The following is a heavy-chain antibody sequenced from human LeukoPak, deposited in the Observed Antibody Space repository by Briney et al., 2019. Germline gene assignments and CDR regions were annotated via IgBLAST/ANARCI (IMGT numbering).Heavy chain of an antibody. D-gene: IGHD1-1*01. Sequence: PGGSLRLSCAAPGFSFSSNWMGWVRQAPGKGLEWVAHIKRDGSQKYYLDSVKGRFTISRDNAKNSLYLQMNSLRAEDTAVYYCARLGLEVGGPNWFDPWGQGTLVTVSS. CDR3: ARLGLEVGGPNWFDP. J-gene: IGHJ5*02. V-gene: IGHV3-7*01. CDR2: IKRDGSQK. CDR1: GFSFSSNW.